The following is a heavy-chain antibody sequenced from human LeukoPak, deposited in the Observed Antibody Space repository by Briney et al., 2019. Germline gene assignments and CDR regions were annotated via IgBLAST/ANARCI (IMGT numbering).Heavy chain of an antibody. CDR1: GFTFSSYA. CDR2: ISGSGGST. Sequence: GGSLRLSCAASGFTFSSYAMSWVRQAPGKGLEWVSAISGSGGSTYYADSVKGRFTISRDNSKNTLYLQMNSLRAEDTAVYYCAKDRGYCSSTSCYTGDYFYYWGQGTLVTVSS. J-gene: IGHJ4*02. V-gene: IGHV3-23*01. CDR3: AKDRGYCSSTSCYTGDYFYY. D-gene: IGHD2-2*02.